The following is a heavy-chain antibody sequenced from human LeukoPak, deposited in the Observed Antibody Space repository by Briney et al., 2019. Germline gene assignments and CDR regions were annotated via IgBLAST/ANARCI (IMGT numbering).Heavy chain of an antibody. V-gene: IGHV3-23*01. CDR2: ISGSGGST. CDR1: GFTFSSYA. CDR3: ARDFDYSYGYSWFDP. J-gene: IGHJ5*02. Sequence: GGSLRLSCAASGFTFSSYAMSWVRQAPGKGLEWVSAISGSGGSTYYADSVKGRFTISRDNSKNTLYLQMNSLRAEDTAVYYCARDFDYSYGYSWFDPWGQGTLVTVSS. D-gene: IGHD5-18*01.